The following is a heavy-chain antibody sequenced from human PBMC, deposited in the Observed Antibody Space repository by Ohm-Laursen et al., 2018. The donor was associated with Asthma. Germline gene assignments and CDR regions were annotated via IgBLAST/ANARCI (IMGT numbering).Heavy chain of an antibody. CDR1: GGSFSGYY. CDR2: INHSGST. Sequence: SDTLSLTCAVYGGSFSGYYWSWIRQPPGKGLEWIGEINHSGSTNYNPSLKSRVTISVDTSKNQFSLKLSSVTAADTAVYYCARDYCSGGSCYSGWFDPWGQGTLVTVSS. D-gene: IGHD2-15*01. V-gene: IGHV4-34*01. CDR3: ARDYCSGGSCYSGWFDP. J-gene: IGHJ5*02.